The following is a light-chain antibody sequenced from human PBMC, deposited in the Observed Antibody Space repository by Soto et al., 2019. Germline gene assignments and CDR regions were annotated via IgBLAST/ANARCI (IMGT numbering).Light chain of an antibody. CDR3: KPYPKWPRT. Sequence: VFTHAPGILTLAPVERATLSCRASQSVSSDLAWYHQKPGQAPRLLIYGASTRATGIPARSSATGPRTHFSVPILLLLCLPSKLYHRKPYPKWPRTFGKGTKVDIK. J-gene: IGKJ1*01. CDR1: QSVSSD. CDR2: GAS. V-gene: IGKV3-15*01.